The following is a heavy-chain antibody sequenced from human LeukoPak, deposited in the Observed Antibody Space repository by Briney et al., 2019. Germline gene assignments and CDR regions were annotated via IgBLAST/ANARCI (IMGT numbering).Heavy chain of an antibody. CDR3: ARDPNFWSGRNDY. J-gene: IGHJ4*02. Sequence: ASVKVPCKASGGTFSSYTISWVRQAPGQGLEWMGRIIPILGIANYAQKFQGRVTITADKSTSTAYMELSSLRSEDTAVYYCARDPNFWSGRNDYWGQGTLVTVSS. CDR1: GGTFSSYT. CDR2: IIPILGIA. V-gene: IGHV1-69*04. D-gene: IGHD3-3*01.